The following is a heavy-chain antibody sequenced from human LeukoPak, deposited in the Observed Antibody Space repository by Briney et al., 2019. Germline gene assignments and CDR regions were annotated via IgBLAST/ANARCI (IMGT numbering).Heavy chain of an antibody. CDR3: ARDRGYCSSTSCPLDY. Sequence: GGSLRLSCAASGFTFDDYGMSWARQAPGRGLEWVSGINWNGGSTGYADSVKGRFTISRDNAKNSLYLQVNSLRPEDTALYYCARDRGYCSSTSCPLDYWGQGTLVTVSS. J-gene: IGHJ4*02. V-gene: IGHV3-20*04. CDR2: INWNGGST. D-gene: IGHD2-2*01. CDR1: GFTFDDYG.